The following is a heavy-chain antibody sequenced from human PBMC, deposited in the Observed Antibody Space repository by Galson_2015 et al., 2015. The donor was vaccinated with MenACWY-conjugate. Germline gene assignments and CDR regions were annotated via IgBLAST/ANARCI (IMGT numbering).Heavy chain of an antibody. CDR1: GFTFNNYW. CDR3: ARDNNWSFDS. J-gene: IGHJ4*02. Sequence: SLRLSCAASGFTFNNYWMHWVRQPPGKGLEWISYIKADGSFSNYADSVKGRFTISTDNAKSMVYLQMDGLGDEDTAVYFCARDNNWSFDSWGQGTLVTVFS. D-gene: IGHD1-1*01. V-gene: IGHV3-74*01. CDR2: IKADGSFS.